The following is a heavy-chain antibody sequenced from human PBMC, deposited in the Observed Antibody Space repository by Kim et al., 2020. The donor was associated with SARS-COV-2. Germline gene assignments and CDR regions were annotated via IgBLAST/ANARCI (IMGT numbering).Heavy chain of an antibody. V-gene: IGHV4-39*01. CDR2: YSGNT. Sequence: YSGNTNYNPSLRSRVTMSVDTSKNQFSLKLNSVTAADTAVYYCARHFAYWGQGTLVTVSS. J-gene: IGHJ4*02. CDR3: ARHFAY.